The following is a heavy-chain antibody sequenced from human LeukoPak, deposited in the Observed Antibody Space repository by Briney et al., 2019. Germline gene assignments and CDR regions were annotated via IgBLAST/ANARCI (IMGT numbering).Heavy chain of an antibody. CDR3: ARVGQYSSSWTSWFDP. J-gene: IGHJ5*02. V-gene: IGHV4-39*07. Sequence: PSETLSLTCSVSGASISSGSNYWGWIRQPPGKTLEWIGSIYSSGSTYYNSSLQSRVIIIIDTPKNHFSLTLSSVTAADTAVYYCARVGQYSSSWTSWFDPWGQGTLVTVSS. CDR2: IYSSGST. CDR1: GASISSGSNY. D-gene: IGHD6-13*01.